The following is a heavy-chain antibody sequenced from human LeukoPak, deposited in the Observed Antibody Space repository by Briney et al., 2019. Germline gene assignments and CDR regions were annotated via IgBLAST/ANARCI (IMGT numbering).Heavy chain of an antibody. CDR1: GESLSGYY. D-gene: IGHD6-19*01. V-gene: IGHV4-34*01. CDR2: INHSGNT. Sequence: PPETLSLTCAVYGESLSGYYWTWIRQPPGKGLEWIGEINHSGNTNYNPSLKSRVTISVDTSKNQFSLKLTSVTAADTAVYYCARGQWLDNSWGQGTLVTVSS. J-gene: IGHJ4*02. CDR3: ARGQWLDNS.